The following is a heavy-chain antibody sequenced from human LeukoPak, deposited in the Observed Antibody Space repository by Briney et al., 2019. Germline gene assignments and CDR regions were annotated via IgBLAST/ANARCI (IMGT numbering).Heavy chain of an antibody. V-gene: IGHV3-11*01. CDR2: SSRGGKTT. CDR3: AGSEFRKGGYLES. Sequence: PGGSLRLSCAASGFTLTDYYMAWIRQAPGKGLEWLSYSSRGGKTTFYADSVKGRFTIPRDNAKNSLSLEMSSLRVEDTATYYCAGSEFRKGGYLESWGQGTLVSVSS. D-gene: IGHD2-21*01. J-gene: IGHJ4*02. CDR1: GFTLTDYY.